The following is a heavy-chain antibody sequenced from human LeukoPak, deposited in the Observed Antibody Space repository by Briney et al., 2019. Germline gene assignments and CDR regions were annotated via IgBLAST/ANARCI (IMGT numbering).Heavy chain of an antibody. D-gene: IGHD1-20*01. V-gene: IGHV4-39*07. J-gene: IGHJ5*02. CDR3: ARLQEKEITAGYNWFDP. CDR2: IYYSGST. CDR1: GGSISSTSYY. Sequence: NPSETLSLTCTVSGGSISSTSYYWVWIRQPPGKGLEWIGSIYYSGSTYYNPSLKSRVTISADTSKNQFSLKLSSVTAADTAVYYCARLQEKEITAGYNWFDPWGQGTLVTVSS.